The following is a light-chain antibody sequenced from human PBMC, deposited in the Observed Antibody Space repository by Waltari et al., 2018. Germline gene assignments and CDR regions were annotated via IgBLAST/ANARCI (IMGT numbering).Light chain of an antibody. J-gene: IGLJ3*02. V-gene: IGLV1-40*01. CDR3: QSFDSSLSASV. CDR2: GNN. CDR1: SSNFGAGYD. Sequence: QSVLTQPPSMSGAPGQKVTIPCTGGSSNFGAGYDVHWYQQFPGTAPKLLIFGNNKRASGVPGRFSGSRSGTSASLAIAGVQSEDEAVYYCQSFDSSLSASVFGGGTKLTVL.